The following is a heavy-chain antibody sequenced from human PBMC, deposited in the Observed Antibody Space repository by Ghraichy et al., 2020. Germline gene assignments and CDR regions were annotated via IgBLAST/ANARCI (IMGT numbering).Heavy chain of an antibody. CDR1: GFTFSSYA. D-gene: IGHD3-3*02. V-gene: IGHV3-30*04. Sequence: GGSLRLSCAASGFTFSSYAMHWVRQAPGKGLEWVAVISYDGSNKYYADSVKGRFTISRDNSKNTLYLQMNSLRAEDTAVYYCARDPTHSFRPYYFDYWGQGTLVTVSS. CDR2: ISYDGSNK. J-gene: IGHJ4*02. CDR3: ARDPTHSFRPYYFDY.